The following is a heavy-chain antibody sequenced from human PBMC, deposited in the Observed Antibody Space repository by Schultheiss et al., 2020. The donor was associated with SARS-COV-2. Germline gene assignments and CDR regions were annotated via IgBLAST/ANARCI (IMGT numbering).Heavy chain of an antibody. D-gene: IGHD2-2*02. V-gene: IGHV1-69*13. CDR1: GGTFSSYA. CDR3: ARVSVVVVPAAIGGDYYYYGMDV. J-gene: IGHJ6*02. CDR2: IIPIFGTA. Sequence: SVKVSCKASGGTFSSYAISWVRQAPGQGLEWMGGIIPIFGTANYAQKFQGRVTITADESTSTAYMELSSLRSEDTAVYYCARVSVVVVPAAIGGDYYYYGMDVWGQGTTVTVSS.